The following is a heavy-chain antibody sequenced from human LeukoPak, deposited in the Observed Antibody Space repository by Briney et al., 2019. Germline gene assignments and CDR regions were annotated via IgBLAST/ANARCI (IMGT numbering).Heavy chain of an antibody. J-gene: IGHJ5*02. CDR3: ARGESYYDSSGYYYWFDP. V-gene: IGHV1-2*02. CDR2: INPNSGGT. Sequence: ASVKVSCKASGYTFTGYYMHWVRQAPGQGLEWMGWINPNSGGTNYARKFQGRVTMTRNTSISTAYMELSSLRSEDTAVYYCARGESYYDSSGYYYWFDPWGQGTLVTVSS. D-gene: IGHD3-22*01. CDR1: GYTFTGYY.